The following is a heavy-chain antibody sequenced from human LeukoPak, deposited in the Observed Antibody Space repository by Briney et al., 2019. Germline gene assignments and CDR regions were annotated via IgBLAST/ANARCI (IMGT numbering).Heavy chain of an antibody. Sequence: QPGGSLRLSCTASGFTFGDYAMSWVRQAPGKGLEWVGFIRSKAYGGTTEYAASVKGRFTISRDDSKSIAYLQMNSLKTEDTAVYYCTRPFSPNGSGSYWGQGTLVTVSS. V-gene: IGHV3-49*04. CDR3: TRPFSPNGSGSY. D-gene: IGHD3-10*01. CDR1: GFTFGDYA. J-gene: IGHJ4*02. CDR2: IRSKAYGGTT.